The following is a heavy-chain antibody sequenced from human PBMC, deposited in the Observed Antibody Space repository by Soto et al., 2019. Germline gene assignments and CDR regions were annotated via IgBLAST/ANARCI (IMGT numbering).Heavy chain of an antibody. CDR3: AREAGYCSTTSCYRRAFDT. CDR1: GFTFTGNW. V-gene: IGHV3-74*01. D-gene: IGHD2-2*01. J-gene: IGHJ3*02. CDR2: INTEGDST. Sequence: EVQLVESGGDLVQPGGSLRLSCAASGFTFTGNWMHWVRQVPGKGLVWVARINTEGDSTNYADSVKGRFTISRDSATNTVYLQMNGLGVDDTSVYFCAREAGYCSTTSCYRRAFDTWGQGTMVTVSS.